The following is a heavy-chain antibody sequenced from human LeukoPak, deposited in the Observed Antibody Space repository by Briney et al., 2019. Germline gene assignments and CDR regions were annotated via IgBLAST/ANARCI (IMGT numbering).Heavy chain of an antibody. V-gene: IGHV3-7*03. Sequence: GGSLRLSCEGSAFIFSGHWMNWVRQTPGKGLEWVASIKEDGSERQYVDSVKGRFSISRDNTKGSLFLQLNSLRAEDTAVYYCAGDTHSSSWYDHWGQGTLVTVSS. CDR1: AFIFSGHW. J-gene: IGHJ5*02. CDR3: AGDTHSSSWYDH. D-gene: IGHD6-13*01. CDR2: IKEDGSER.